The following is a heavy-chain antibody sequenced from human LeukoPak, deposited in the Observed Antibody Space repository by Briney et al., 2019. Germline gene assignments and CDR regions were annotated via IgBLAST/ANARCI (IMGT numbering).Heavy chain of an antibody. CDR2: INHSGST. Sequence: SETLSLTCAVYGGSFSGYYWSWIRQPPGKGLEWIGEINHSGSTNYNPSLKSRVTISVDTSKNQFSLKLSSVTAADTAVYYCARRNWNSLQLYDYWGQGTLVTVSS. CDR1: GGSFSGYY. CDR3: ARRNWNSLQLYDY. D-gene: IGHD1-7*01. V-gene: IGHV4-34*01. J-gene: IGHJ4*02.